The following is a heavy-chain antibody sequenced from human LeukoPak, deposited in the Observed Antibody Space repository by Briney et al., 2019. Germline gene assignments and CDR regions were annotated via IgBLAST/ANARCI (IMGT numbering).Heavy chain of an antibody. CDR3: ARDVRPDY. D-gene: IGHD6-6*01. CDR2: ITQDGTEK. CDR1: GFTFSSYW. Sequence: GGSLRLSCAASGFTFSSYWMSWVRRAPGEGLEWVANITQDGTEKYYMDSVKGRFSISRDNAKNSLYLQMNALRAEDTAVYYCARDVRPDYWGQRTLVTVS. V-gene: IGHV3-7*04. J-gene: IGHJ4*02.